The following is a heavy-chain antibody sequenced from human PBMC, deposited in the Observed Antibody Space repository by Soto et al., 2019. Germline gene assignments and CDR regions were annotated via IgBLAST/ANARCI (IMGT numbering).Heavy chain of an antibody. V-gene: IGHV3-11*06. J-gene: IGHJ4*02. D-gene: IGHD4-17*01. Sequence: LSLTCAVYGGSFSGYYWSWIRQPPGKGLEWVSSISSSSSYIYYADSVKGRFTISRDNAKNSLYLQMNSLRAEDTAVYYCARGSYGDYGPNTNFDYWGQGTLVTVSS. CDR3: ARGSYGDYGPNTNFDY. CDR1: GGSFSGYY. CDR2: ISSSSSYI.